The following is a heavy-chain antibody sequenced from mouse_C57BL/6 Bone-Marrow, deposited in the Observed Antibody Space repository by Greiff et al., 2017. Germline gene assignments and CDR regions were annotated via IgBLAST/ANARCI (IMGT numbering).Heavy chain of an antibody. J-gene: IGHJ4*01. D-gene: IGHD1-1*01. V-gene: IGHV5-6*01. CDR1: GFTFSSYG. CDR2: ISSGGSYT. Sequence: EVQVVESGGDLVKPGGSLKLSCAASGFTFSSYGMSWVRQTPDKRLEWVATISSGGSYTYYPDSVEGRFTISRDNAKNTLYLQMSHLKSEDTAMYYCATTVVANYYAMDYWGQGTSVTVSS. CDR3: ATTVVANYYAMDY.